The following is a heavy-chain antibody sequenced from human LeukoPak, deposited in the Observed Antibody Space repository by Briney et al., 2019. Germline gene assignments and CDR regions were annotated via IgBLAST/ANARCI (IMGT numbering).Heavy chain of an antibody. CDR2: IYSGGST. J-gene: IGHJ4*02. D-gene: IGHD1/OR15-1a*01. CDR3: ARGIDGTSLFDY. CDR1: GFTVSSNY. V-gene: IGHV3-53*01. Sequence: GGSLRLSCAASGFTVSSNYMSWVRQAPGKGLEWVSVIYSGGSTYYADSVKGRFTISRDNSKNTLYLQMNSLRAEDTAVYYCARGIDGTSLFDYWGQGTLVTVSS.